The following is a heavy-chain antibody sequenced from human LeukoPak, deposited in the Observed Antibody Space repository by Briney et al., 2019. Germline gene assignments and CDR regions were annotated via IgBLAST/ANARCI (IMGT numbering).Heavy chain of an antibody. D-gene: IGHD2-2*01. CDR1: GFTFSSYW. Sequence: GGSLRLSCAASGFTFSSYWMSWVRQAPGKGLEWVSYISSSGSTIDYADSVKGRFTIFRDNAKNSLYLQMNSLRAEDTAVYYCARSIPAGNRRWGQGTLVTVSS. V-gene: IGHV3-48*04. CDR3: ARSIPAGNRR. J-gene: IGHJ4*02. CDR2: ISSSGSTI.